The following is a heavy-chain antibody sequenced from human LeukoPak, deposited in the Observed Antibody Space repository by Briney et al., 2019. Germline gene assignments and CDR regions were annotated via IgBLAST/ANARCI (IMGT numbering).Heavy chain of an antibody. CDR3: ARDPRWLTPDCTSISCYENYFDP. CDR1: GFSIRSGYQ. Sequence: SDTLSLTCVVSGFSIRSGYQWAWIRQPPGKGLEWIGSIYHTRSAHYNPPLKSRVTISIDTSNNQFSLRLNSVTAADTAVYYCARDPRWLTPDCTSISCYENYFDPWGQGILVTVSS. D-gene: IGHD2-2*01. CDR2: IYHTRSA. V-gene: IGHV4-38-2*02. J-gene: IGHJ4*02.